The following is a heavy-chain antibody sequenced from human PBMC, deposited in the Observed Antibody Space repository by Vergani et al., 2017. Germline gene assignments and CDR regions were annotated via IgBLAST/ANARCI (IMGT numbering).Heavy chain of an antibody. CDR3: AGVVAATGDAFDI. CDR2: IYYSGST. Sequence: QVQLQQWGAGLLKPSESLSLTCTVSGGSISSYYWSWIRQPPGKGLEWIGYIYYSGSTNYNPSLKSRVTISVDTSKNQFSLKLSSVTAADTAVYYCAGVVAATGDAFDIWGQGTMVTVSS. CDR1: GGSISSYY. D-gene: IGHD2-15*01. J-gene: IGHJ3*02. V-gene: IGHV4-59*01.